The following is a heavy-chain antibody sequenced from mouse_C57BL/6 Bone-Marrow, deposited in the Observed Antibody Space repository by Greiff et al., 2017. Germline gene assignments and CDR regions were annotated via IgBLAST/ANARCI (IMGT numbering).Heavy chain of an antibody. V-gene: IGHV5-4*01. CDR2: ISDGGSYT. D-gene: IGHD1-1*01. CDR3: ARETTVVRRGYFDV. Sequence: DVMLVESGGGLVKPGGSLKLSCAASGFTFSSYAMSWVRQTPEKRLEWVATISDGGSYTYYPDNVKGRFTISRDNPKNNLYLQMSHLKSENTAMYYCARETTVVRRGYFDVWGTGTTVTVSS. J-gene: IGHJ1*03. CDR1: GFTFSSYA.